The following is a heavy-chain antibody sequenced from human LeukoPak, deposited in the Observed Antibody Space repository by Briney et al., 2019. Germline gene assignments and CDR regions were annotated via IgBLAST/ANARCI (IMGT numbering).Heavy chain of an antibody. J-gene: IGHJ3*02. V-gene: IGHV3-21*01. Sequence: PGGSLRLSCAASGFTFSSYSMNWVRQAPGKGLEWVSSISSSSSYIYYADSVKGRFTISRDNAKNSLYLQMNSLRAEDTAVYYCARAIPLWFGELFDRHHAFDIWGQGTMVTVSS. CDR3: ARAIPLWFGELFDRHHAFDI. CDR2: ISSSSSYI. CDR1: GFTFSSYS. D-gene: IGHD3-10*01.